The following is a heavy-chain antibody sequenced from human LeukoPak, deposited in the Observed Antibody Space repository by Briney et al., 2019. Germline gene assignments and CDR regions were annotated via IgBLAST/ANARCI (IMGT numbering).Heavy chain of an antibody. CDR1: GFTFSSYG. CDR2: ISYDGSNK. V-gene: IGHV3-30*18. J-gene: IGHJ6*02. Sequence: PGRSLRLSCAASGFTFSSYGMHGVRQAPGKGLEGVAVISYDGSNKYYADSVKGRFTISRDNSKNTLYLQMNSLRAEDTAVYYCAKGIGRVRGVFYYYYGMDVWGQGTTVTVSS. D-gene: IGHD3-10*01. CDR3: AKGIGRVRGVFYYYYGMDV.